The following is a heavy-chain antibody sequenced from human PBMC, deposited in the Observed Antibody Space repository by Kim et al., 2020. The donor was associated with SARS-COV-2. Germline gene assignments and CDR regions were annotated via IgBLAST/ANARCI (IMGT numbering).Heavy chain of an antibody. CDR3: ARDLGWRGWFDP. D-gene: IGHD2-15*01. J-gene: IGHJ5*02. V-gene: IGHV7-4-1*02. CDR2: P. Sequence: PTYAQSLTGRFVFSLNTSVSTAYLNISSLKAADTAVYYCARDLGWRGWFDPWGQGTLVTVSS.